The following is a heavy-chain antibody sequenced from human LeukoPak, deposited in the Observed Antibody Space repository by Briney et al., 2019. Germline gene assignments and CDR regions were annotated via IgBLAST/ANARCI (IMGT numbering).Heavy chain of an antibody. D-gene: IGHD4-17*01. CDR1: GYTFTSYG. J-gene: IGHJ4*02. CDR2: INPNSGGT. CDR3: AREYTRTVTADY. Sequence: GASVKVSCKASGYTFTSYGISWVRQAPGQGLEWMGWINPNSGGTNYAQKFQGRVTMTRDTSISTAYMELSRLRSDDTAVYYCAREYTRTVTADYWGQGTLVTVSS. V-gene: IGHV1-2*02.